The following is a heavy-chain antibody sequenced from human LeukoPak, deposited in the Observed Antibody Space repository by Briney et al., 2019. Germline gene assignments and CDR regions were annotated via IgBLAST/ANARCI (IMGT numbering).Heavy chain of an antibody. CDR3: VKDSPPRYSGSPPAY. CDR1: VFTFSSYW. D-gene: IGHD1-26*01. CDR2: INKDGGEK. J-gene: IGHJ4*02. Sequence: GGSLRLSCAASVFTFSSYWMSWVRQAPWKGLEWVANINKDGGEKYYVDSVKGRFTISRDNAKNSLYLQMNSLRADDTAVYYCVKDSPPRYSGSPPAYWGQGTLVTVSS. V-gene: IGHV3-7*03.